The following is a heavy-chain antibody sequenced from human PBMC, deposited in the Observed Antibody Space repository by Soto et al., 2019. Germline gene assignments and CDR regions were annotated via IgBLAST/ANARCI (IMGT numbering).Heavy chain of an antibody. Sequence: SETLSLTCTESGGSISSGDYYWSWIRQPPGKGLEWIGYIYYSGSTYYNPSLKSRVPISVDTSKNQFSLKLSSVTAADTAVYYCATARRITIFGVVTQTCDPWGQGTLVTASS. CDR3: ATARRITIFGVVTQTCDP. CDR2: IYYSGST. CDR1: GGSISSGDYY. D-gene: IGHD3-3*01. V-gene: IGHV4-30-4*01. J-gene: IGHJ5*02.